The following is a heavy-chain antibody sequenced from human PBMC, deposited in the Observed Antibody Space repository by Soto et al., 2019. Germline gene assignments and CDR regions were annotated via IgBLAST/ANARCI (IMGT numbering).Heavy chain of an antibody. CDR3: ARCIQGDYYYGMDV. V-gene: IGHV1-46*01. D-gene: IGHD5-18*01. J-gene: IGHJ6*02. CDR2: INPSNGST. CDR1: GYTFTSYA. Sequence: GASVKVSCKASGYTFTSYAMHWVRQAPGQRLEWMGIINPSNGSTSYAQKFQGRVTMTRDTSTSTVYMELSSLRSEDTAVYYCARCIQGDYYYGMDVWGQGTTVTVS.